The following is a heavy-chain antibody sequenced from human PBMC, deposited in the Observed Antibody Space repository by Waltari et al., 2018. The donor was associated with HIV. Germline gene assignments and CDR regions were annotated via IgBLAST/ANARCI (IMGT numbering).Heavy chain of an antibody. Sequence: QVHLVQSGAEVKKPGSSVTVSCKASGGAFISHSFNWVRQAPGQGLEWMGRVLPRVGTANKAKKFQDRVTITADKCTGTAYMELSSLRFDDTAMYYCASARETMVVDFDSWGQGTLVTV. V-gene: IGHV1-69*08. CDR3: ASARETMVVDFDS. CDR1: GGAFISHS. D-gene: IGHD3-10*01. J-gene: IGHJ4*02. CDR2: VLPRVGTA.